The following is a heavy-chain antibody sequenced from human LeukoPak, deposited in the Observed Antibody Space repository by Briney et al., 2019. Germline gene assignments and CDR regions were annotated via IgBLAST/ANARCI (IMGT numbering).Heavy chain of an antibody. D-gene: IGHD3-3*01. V-gene: IGHV1-69*13. CDR3: ARAGITYYDFFSYYYGMDV. CDR1: GGTFSSYA. CDR2: IIPIFGTA. Sequence: SVKVSCKASGGTFSSYAISWVRQAPGQGLEWMGGIIPIFGTANYAQKFQGRVTITADESTSTAYMELSSLRSEDTAVYYCARAGITYYDFFSYYYGMDVWGQGTTVTVSS. J-gene: IGHJ6*02.